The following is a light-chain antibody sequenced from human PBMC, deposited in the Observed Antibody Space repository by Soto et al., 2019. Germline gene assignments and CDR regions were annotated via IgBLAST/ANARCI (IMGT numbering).Light chain of an antibody. Sequence: ERVMTQSPVTLSVSPGERATLSCRASQTVNSNLAWYRQKPGQAPRLLIYGASTRATGIPARFSGSGSGTEFTLTISSLQSEDFAVYYCQQYSNWPYTFGQGTKLEIK. V-gene: IGKV3-15*01. CDR3: QQYSNWPYT. CDR2: GAS. CDR1: QTVNSN. J-gene: IGKJ2*01.